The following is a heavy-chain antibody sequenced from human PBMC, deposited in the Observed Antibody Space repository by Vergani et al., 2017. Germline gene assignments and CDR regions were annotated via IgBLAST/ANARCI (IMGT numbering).Heavy chain of an antibody. J-gene: IGHJ6*03. CDR3: ARDGGYCSGGSCNYYYYYMDV. CDR1: GFTFSSYA. D-gene: IGHD2-15*01. Sequence: QVQLVESGGGVVQPGRSLRLSCAASGFTFSSYAMHWVRQAPGKGLEWVAVISYDGSNKYYADSVKRRFTISRDNSKNTLYLQMNSLRAEDTAVYYCARDGGYCSGGSCNYYYYYMDVWGKGTTVTVSS. CDR2: ISYDGSNK. V-gene: IGHV3-30-3*01.